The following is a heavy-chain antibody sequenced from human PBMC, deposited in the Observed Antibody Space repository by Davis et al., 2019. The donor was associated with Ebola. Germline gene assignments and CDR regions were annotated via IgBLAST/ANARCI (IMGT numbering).Heavy chain of an antibody. Sequence: SETLSLTCTVSGGSISSSSYYWVWLRPPPGKGLEWIGSIYYSGSTYYNPSLKSRVTISVDTSKNQFSLKLSSVTAADTAVYYCARLGSSSWYDNWFDPWGQGTLVTVSS. CDR1: GGSISSSSYY. V-gene: IGHV4-39*01. CDR3: ARLGSSSWYDNWFDP. D-gene: IGHD6-13*01. J-gene: IGHJ5*02. CDR2: IYYSGST.